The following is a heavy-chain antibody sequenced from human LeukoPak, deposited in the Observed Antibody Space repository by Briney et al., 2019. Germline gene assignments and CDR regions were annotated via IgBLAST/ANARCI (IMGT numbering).Heavy chain of an antibody. CDR3: ARRLGYCSGGSCYGGYWFDP. V-gene: IGHV4-39*01. J-gene: IGHJ5*02. D-gene: IGHD2-15*01. CDR1: GGSISSSSYY. CDR2: IYYSGST. Sequence: SETLSLTCTVSGGSISSSSYYWGWIRRPPGKGLEWIGNIYYSGSTYYNPSLKSRVTISVDTSKNQFSLKLSSVTAADTAVYYCARRLGYCSGGSCYGGYWFDPWGQGTLVTVSS.